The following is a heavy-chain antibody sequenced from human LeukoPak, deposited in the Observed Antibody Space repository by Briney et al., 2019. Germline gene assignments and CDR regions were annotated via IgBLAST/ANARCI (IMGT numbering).Heavy chain of an antibody. V-gene: IGHV3-23*01. J-gene: IGHJ4*02. CDR3: VKGIYELDD. CDR2: ISGSGGST. D-gene: IGHD3-16*01. Sequence: GGSLRLSCAASGFTFSSYGMSWFRQAPGKGLEWVSAISGSGGSTFYADAVKGRFTISRDNSKNTLDLQMNSLRVEDTAGYYCVKGIYELDDWGQGILVTVSS. CDR1: GFTFSSYG.